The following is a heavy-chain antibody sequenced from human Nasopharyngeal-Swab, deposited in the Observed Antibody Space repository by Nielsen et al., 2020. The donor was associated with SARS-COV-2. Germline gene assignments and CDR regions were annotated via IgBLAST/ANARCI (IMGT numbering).Heavy chain of an antibody. CDR1: GGTFSSYA. D-gene: IGHD2-2*01. J-gene: IGHJ6*03. CDR2: IIPIFGTA. Sequence: SVKISCKASGGTFSSYAISWVRQAPGQGLEWMGGIIPIFGTANYAQKFQGRVTITADDSTSTAYMELSSLRSEDTAVYYCARDSGGIVVVLAAPWHYMDVWGKGTTVTVSS. CDR3: ARDSGGIVVVLAAPWHYMDV. V-gene: IGHV1-69*13.